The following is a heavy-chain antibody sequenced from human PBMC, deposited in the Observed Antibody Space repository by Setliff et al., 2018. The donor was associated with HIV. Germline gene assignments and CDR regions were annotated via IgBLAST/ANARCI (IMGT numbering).Heavy chain of an antibody. J-gene: IGHJ4*02. Sequence: GGSLRLSCAASGFSFSSYGMHWVRQAPGKGLEWVAGIWYDGNNKYYEDSVKCRFTISRDNSKNTVHLQMNSLRAEDTAVYYCAKDFHSSGWPYYFDYWGQGTLVTVSS. CDR3: AKDFHSSGWPYYFDY. D-gene: IGHD6-19*01. CDR1: GFSFSSYG. V-gene: IGHV3-33*06. CDR2: IWYDGNNK.